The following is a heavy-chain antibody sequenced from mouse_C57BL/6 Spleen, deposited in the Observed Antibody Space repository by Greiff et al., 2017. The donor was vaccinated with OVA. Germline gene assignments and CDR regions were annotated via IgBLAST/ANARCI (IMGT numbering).Heavy chain of an antibody. Sequence: QVQLQQSGPGLVQPSQSLSITCTVSGFSLTSYGVHWVRQSPGKGLEWLGVLWSGGSTDYNAAFISRLSISKDNSKSQVFFKMNSLQADDTAIYYCARKWELGVSSYAMDYWGQGTSVTVSS. CDR1: GFSLTSYG. J-gene: IGHJ4*01. CDR3: ARKWELGVSSYAMDY. V-gene: IGHV2-2*01. D-gene: IGHD4-1*01. CDR2: LWSGGST.